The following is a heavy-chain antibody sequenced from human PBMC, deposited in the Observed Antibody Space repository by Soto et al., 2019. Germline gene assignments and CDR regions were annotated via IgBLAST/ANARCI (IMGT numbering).Heavy chain of an antibody. CDR2: ISAYNGNT. J-gene: IGHJ4*02. CDR3: ARVSPTYYDFWSGYCTYCDY. D-gene: IGHD3-3*01. Sequence: QVQLVQSGAEVKKPGASVKVSCKASGYTFTSYGISWVRQAPGQGLEWMGWISAYNGNTNYAQKLQGRVTMTTDTYTSTAYMELRSLRSDDTAVYYCARVSPTYYDFWSGYCTYCDYWGQGSLVTVSS. V-gene: IGHV1-18*01. CDR1: GYTFTSYG.